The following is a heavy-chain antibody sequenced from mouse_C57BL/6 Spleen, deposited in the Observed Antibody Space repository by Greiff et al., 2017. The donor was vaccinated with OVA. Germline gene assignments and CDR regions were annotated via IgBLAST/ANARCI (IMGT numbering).Heavy chain of an antibody. J-gene: IGHJ4*01. V-gene: IGHV1-50*01. CDR3: ARGATVVAGAMDY. Sequence: QVQLQQPGAELLKPGASVKLSCKASGYTFTSYWMQWVKQRPGQGLEWIGEIDPSDSYTNYNQKFKGKATLTVDTSSSTAYMQLSSLTSEDSAVYYCARGATVVAGAMDYWGQGTSVTVSS. CDR1: GYTFTSYW. D-gene: IGHD1-1*01. CDR2: IDPSDSYT.